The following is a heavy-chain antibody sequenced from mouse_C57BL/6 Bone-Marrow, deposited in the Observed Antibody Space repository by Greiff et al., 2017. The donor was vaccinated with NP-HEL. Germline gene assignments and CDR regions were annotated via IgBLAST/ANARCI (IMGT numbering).Heavy chain of an antibody. J-gene: IGHJ3*01. V-gene: IGHV1-80*01. Sequence: QVQLQQSGAELVKPGDSVKISCKASGYEFSNYWMNWVKQRPGKGLEWIGQLYHGDGATNYNGKFKDKATLTADKSSSTAYRQLSRLTSEDDAVYFGARGAYCGQGTLVTVSA. CDR1: GYEFSNYW. CDR2: LYHGDGAT. CDR3: ARGAY.